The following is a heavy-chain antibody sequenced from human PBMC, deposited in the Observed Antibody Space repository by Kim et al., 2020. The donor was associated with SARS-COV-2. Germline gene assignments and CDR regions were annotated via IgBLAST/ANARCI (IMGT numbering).Heavy chain of an antibody. CDR3: ARDTIAARPVWFDP. D-gene: IGHD6-6*01. J-gene: IGHJ5*02. Sequence: GGSLRLSCAASGFTFSSYWMSWVRQAPGKGLEWVANIKQDGSEKYYVDSVKGRFTISRDNAKNSLYLQMNSLRAEDTAVYYCARDTIAARPVWFDPWGQGTLVTVSS. CDR2: IKQDGSEK. CDR1: GFTFSSYW. V-gene: IGHV3-7*03.